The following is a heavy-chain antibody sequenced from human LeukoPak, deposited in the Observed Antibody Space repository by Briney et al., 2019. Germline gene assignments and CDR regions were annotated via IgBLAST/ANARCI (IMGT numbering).Heavy chain of an antibody. V-gene: IGHV4-34*01. CDR3: ARGRYDFYSGQSPFDP. Sequence: SETLSLTCTVSGGSISSYYWSWIRQPPGKGLEWIGEINHSESTNYNPSLKSRVTMSVDTSKNQFSLKLSSVTAADTAVYYCARGRYDFYSGQSPFDPWGQGTLVTVSS. D-gene: IGHD3-3*01. CDR1: GGSISSYY. CDR2: INHSEST. J-gene: IGHJ5*02.